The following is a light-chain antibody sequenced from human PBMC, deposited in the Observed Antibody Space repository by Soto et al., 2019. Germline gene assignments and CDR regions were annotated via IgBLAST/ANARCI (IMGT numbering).Light chain of an antibody. CDR3: QQYNNWPPST. Sequence: EIVMTQSPSTRSVSPAEIATLSCRASQRVSSNLAWYQQKPGEAPRLLIYGASTRATGIPAMFTGTGSGTEFALATSTVQSEDFAVYYCQQYNNWPPSTFAPGTRLEIK. J-gene: IGKJ5*01. CDR2: GAS. V-gene: IGKV3-15*01. CDR1: QRVSSN.